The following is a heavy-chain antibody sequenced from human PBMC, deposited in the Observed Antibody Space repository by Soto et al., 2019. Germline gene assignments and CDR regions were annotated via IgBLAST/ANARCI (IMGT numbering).Heavy chain of an antibody. CDR3: ARELGIAAAGPEQRWGYYYGMDV. D-gene: IGHD6-13*01. J-gene: IGHJ6*02. V-gene: IGHV3-30-3*01. CDR1: GFTFSSYA. Sequence: GGSLRLSCAASGFTFSSYAMHWVRQAPGKGLEWVAVISYDGSNKYYADSVKGRFTISRDNSKNTLYLQMNSLRAEDTAVYYCARELGIAAAGPEQRWGYYYGMDVWGQGTTVTVSS. CDR2: ISYDGSNK.